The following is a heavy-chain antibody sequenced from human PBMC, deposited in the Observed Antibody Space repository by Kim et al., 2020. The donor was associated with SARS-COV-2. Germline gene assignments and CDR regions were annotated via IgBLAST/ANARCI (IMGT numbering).Heavy chain of an antibody. D-gene: IGHD3-10*01. CDR3: ARRHYYGSGSFDY. V-gene: IGHV1-69*01. J-gene: IGHJ4*02. Sequence: AQKFQGTVTITADESTSTAYMELSSLRSEDTAVYYCARRHYYGSGSFDYWGQGTLVTVSS.